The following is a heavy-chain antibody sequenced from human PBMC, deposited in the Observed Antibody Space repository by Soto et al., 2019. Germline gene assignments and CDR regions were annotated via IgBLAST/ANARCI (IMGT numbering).Heavy chain of an antibody. Sequence: GGSLRLSCAASGFTVSSYAMSWVRQAPGKGLEWVSAISGSGGSTYYADSVKGRFTISRDNSNNTLYLQMNSLRAEDTAVYYCAKDASGWYTATLDYWGQGTLVTVSS. CDR2: ISGSGGST. D-gene: IGHD6-19*01. CDR1: GFTVSSYA. V-gene: IGHV3-23*01. J-gene: IGHJ4*02. CDR3: AKDASGWYTATLDY.